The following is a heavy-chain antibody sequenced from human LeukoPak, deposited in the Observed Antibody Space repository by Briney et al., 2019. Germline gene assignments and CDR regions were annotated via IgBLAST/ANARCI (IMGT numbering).Heavy chain of an antibody. D-gene: IGHD3-10*01. CDR2: VNPNNGNT. CDR1: GYTFTSFD. J-gene: IGHJ5*02. Sequence: EASVKVSCKTSGYTFTSFDINWVRQATGQGLEWIGWVNPNNGNTGYAQRFQGRVTMTSNTSISTAYMELSSLRSEDTAVYYCAREMTIRDYGSGKNWFDPWGQGTLVTVSS. CDR3: AREMTIRDYGSGKNWFDP. V-gene: IGHV1-8*01.